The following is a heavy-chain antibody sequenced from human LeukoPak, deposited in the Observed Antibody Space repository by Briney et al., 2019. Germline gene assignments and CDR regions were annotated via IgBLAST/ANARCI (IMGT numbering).Heavy chain of an antibody. V-gene: IGHV3-73*01. Sequence: AGSLPAPRAGCGFIVSSSYISWVRQASGKGLEWVGRIRSKANSYATAYAASVKGRFTISRDDSKNTAYLQMNSLKTEDTAVYYCTSLIAVAALDAFDIWG. CDR3: TSLIAVAALDAFDI. CDR1: GFIVSSSY. D-gene: IGHD6-19*01. CDR2: IRSKANSYAT. J-gene: IGHJ3*02.